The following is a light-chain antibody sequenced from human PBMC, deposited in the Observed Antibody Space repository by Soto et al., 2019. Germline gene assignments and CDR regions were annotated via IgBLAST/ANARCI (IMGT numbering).Light chain of an antibody. Sequence: DIQMTQSPSSLSASVGDRVTLTCRASQSISTYLNWYQQKPGKAPNLLIYAASSLQSGVPSRFSGVGSWTDFTLTISSLQPEDCATYYCQLSYTIPYTFGLGTKLEI. V-gene: IGKV1-39*01. CDR2: AAS. CDR3: QLSYTIPYT. CDR1: QSISTY. J-gene: IGKJ2*01.